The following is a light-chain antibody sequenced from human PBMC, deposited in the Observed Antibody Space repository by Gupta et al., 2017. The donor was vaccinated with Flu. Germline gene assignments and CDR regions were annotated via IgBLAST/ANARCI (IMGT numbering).Light chain of an antibody. V-gene: IGLV4-69*01. CDR2: INSDGSH. CDR3: QTWGTGFQV. CDR1: SGHSSDT. J-gene: IGLJ3*02. Sequence: QIVLTQSPSASASLGASVKFTCTLSSGHSSDTVAWHQQQPEKAHRYLMKINSDGSHSKGDGVSNRFSGSSSGAERYLTISSLQSEDEASYYCQTWGTGFQVFGGGTKLTLL.